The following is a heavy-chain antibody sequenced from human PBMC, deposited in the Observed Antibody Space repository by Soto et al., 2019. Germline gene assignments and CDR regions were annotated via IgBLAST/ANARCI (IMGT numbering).Heavy chain of an antibody. J-gene: IGHJ4*02. CDR1: GFTFSSYG. CDR2: ISYDGSNK. CDR3: AKDSGYSSGWYN. D-gene: IGHD6-19*01. V-gene: IGHV3-30*18. Sequence: PGGSLRLSCAASGFTFSSYGMHWVRQAPGKGLEWVAVISYDGSNKYYADSVKGRFTISRDNSKNTLYLQMNSLRAEDTAVYYCAKDSGYSSGWYNWGQGT.